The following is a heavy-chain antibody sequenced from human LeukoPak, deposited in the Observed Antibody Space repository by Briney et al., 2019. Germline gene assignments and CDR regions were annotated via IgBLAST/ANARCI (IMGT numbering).Heavy chain of an antibody. CDR2: ISSDTPNK. D-gene: IGHD3-16*01. CDR1: GFTFSRYA. Sequence: GGSLRLSCAISGFTFSRYAMNWIRQAPGKGLEWVSFISSDTPNKNYADSVKGRFTISRDNAKNSVYLQLNSLRAEDTAMYYCARDLGGPDYWGQGTLVTVSS. J-gene: IGHJ4*02. CDR3: ARDLGGPDY. V-gene: IGHV3-21*01.